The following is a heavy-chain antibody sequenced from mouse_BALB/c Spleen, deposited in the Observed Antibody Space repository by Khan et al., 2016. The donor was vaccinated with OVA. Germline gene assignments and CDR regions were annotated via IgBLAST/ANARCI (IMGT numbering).Heavy chain of an antibody. J-gene: IGHJ3*01. CDR3: ARGSSNYLFAY. V-gene: IGHV1S137*01. D-gene: IGHD2-5*01. CDR2: ISTYYGDS. Sequence: VQVVESGAELVRPGVSVKISCKGSGYIFTDFSMHWVKRSHAKSLEWIGVISTYYGDSIYNQNFKDKATLSVEKSTSTVYMELARLTSEDSAIFYCARGSSNYLFAYWGQGTLVTVSA. CDR1: GYIFTDFS.